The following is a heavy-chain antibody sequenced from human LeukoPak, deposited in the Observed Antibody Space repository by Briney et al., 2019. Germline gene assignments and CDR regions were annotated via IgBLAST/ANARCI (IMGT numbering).Heavy chain of an antibody. CDR3: ARYGGMLYFDY. D-gene: IGHD2-15*01. Sequence: SQTPSLTRTVSGGSICSGGDYCGWIRQHPGKGLEWLGYIYYSGSTYYNPCLKSRVTILVRTSKNQFSLKLSSVTAADTAVYYCARYGGMLYFDYWGQGTLVTVSS. CDR2: IYYSGST. V-gene: IGHV4-31*02. CDR1: GGSICSGGDY. J-gene: IGHJ4*02.